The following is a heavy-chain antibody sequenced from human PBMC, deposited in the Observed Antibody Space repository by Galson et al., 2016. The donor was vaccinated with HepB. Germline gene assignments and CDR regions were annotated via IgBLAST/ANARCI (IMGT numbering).Heavy chain of an antibody. CDR3: ARYYDFWRGNFPMGMDV. V-gene: IGHV1-18*04. Sequence: SVKVSCKASGYIFTSYDISWVRQAPGQGLEWMRWISASTGNTNYAQKFRGRVTMTTDASTATAYMELGSLRSDDTAVYYCARYYDFWRGNFPMGMDVWGQGTTVTVSS. CDR1: GYIFTSYD. CDR2: ISASTGNT. D-gene: IGHD3-3*01. J-gene: IGHJ6*02.